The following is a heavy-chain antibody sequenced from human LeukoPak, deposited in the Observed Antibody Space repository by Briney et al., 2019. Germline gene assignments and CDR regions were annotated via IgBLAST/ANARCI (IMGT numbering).Heavy chain of an antibody. Sequence: ASVKVSCKASGYTFTSYGISWVRQAPGQGLEWMGWIGAYNGNTNYAQKLQGRVTMTTDTSTSTAYMELRSLRSDDTAVYYCARPNYDFWSGYYEGFDYWGQGTLVTVSS. V-gene: IGHV1-18*01. CDR2: IGAYNGNT. J-gene: IGHJ4*02. CDR3: ARPNYDFWSGYYEGFDY. D-gene: IGHD3-3*01. CDR1: GYTFTSYG.